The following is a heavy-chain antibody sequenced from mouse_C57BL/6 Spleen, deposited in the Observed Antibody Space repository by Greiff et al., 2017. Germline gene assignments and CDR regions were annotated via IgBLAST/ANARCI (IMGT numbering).Heavy chain of an antibody. J-gene: IGHJ2*01. CDR2: IDPEDGDT. Sequence: VQLQQSGAELVRPGASVKLSCTASGFNIKDYYMHWVKQRPEQGLEWIGRIDPEDGDTEYAPKFQGKDTMTADTSSNTAYLKLSSLADEDTAVYYCRTKVVSFDYWGQGTTLTVSS. V-gene: IGHV14-1*01. CDR1: GFNIKDYY. CDR3: RTKVVSFDY. D-gene: IGHD1-1*01.